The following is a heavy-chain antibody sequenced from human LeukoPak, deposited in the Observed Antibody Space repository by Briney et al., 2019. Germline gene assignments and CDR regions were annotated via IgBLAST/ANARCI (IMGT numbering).Heavy chain of an antibody. D-gene: IGHD6-13*01. CDR1: GGSISSYY. CDR3: ARARGGSSWYPGEGYYYGMDV. J-gene: IGHJ6*02. V-gene: IGHV4-59*01. Sequence: SETLSLTCTVSGGSISSYYWSWIRQPPGKGLEWIGYIYYSGSTKYNPSLKSRVTISVDTSKNQFSLKLSSVTAADTAVYYCARARGGSSWYPGEGYYYGMDVWGQGTTVTVSS. CDR2: IYYSGST.